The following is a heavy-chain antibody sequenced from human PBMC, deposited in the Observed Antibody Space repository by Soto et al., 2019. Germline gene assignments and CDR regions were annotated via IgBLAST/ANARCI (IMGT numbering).Heavy chain of an antibody. Sequence: QVQLVQSGAEVKKPGASVKVSCKASGYTFTGYYMHWVRQAPGQGLEWMGWINPNSGGTNYAQKFQGRVTMTRDTSISTADMELSRLRSDDTAVYYCARLLYSSSSFVFDNWFDPWGQGTLVTVSS. D-gene: IGHD6-6*01. V-gene: IGHV1-2*02. CDR1: GYTFTGYY. CDR2: INPNSGGT. J-gene: IGHJ5*02. CDR3: ARLLYSSSSFVFDNWFDP.